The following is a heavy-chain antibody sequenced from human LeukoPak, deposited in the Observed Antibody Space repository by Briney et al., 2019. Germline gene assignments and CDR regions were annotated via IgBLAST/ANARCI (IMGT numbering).Heavy chain of an antibody. CDR1: GGSFTDYA. V-gene: IGHV4-34*01. CDR2: VSDGGNV. Sequence: SETLSLTCAVYGGSFTDYAWNWIRQPPGKGLEWIGEVSDGGNVNYNPSLKSRITISADTSKNQFSLRLSSVSAADTAVYFCARGGLRDFYYFYMDVWAKGTMVTVSS. CDR3: ARGGLRDFYYFYMDV. D-gene: IGHD2/OR15-2a*01. J-gene: IGHJ6*03.